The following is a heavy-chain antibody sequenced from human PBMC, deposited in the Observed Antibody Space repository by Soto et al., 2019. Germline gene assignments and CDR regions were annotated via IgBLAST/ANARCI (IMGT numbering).Heavy chain of an antibody. CDR2: IYYSGST. CDR3: AGGPYRNYAGSSAAFDY. Sequence: SETLSLTCTVSGGSISSSSYYWGWIRQPPGKGLEWIGSIYYSGSTYYNPSLRSRVTISVDTSKSQFSLKLSSVTAADTAVYFCAGGPYRNYAGSSAAFDYWGQGALVTVSS. J-gene: IGHJ4*02. CDR1: GGSISSSSYY. V-gene: IGHV4-39*07. D-gene: IGHD4-4*01.